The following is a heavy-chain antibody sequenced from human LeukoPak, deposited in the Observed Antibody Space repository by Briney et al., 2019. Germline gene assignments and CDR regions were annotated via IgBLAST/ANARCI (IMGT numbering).Heavy chain of an antibody. J-gene: IGHJ6*03. CDR3: AKARGVGYYSHYMDV. CDR2: INPNIGGT. V-gene: IGHV1-2*02. Sequence: PGASVKVSCKASGYTFIGYYIHRVRQDRGQGYEWMGWINPNIGGTNSAQKFQGRVTMTRDTSIGTAYMELRRLTFDDTAVYYCAKARGVGYYSHYMDVWGKGTTVTISS. D-gene: IGHD3-10*01. CDR1: GYTFIGYY.